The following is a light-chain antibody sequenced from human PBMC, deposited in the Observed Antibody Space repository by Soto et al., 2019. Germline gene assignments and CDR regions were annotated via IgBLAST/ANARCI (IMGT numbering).Light chain of an antibody. V-gene: IGLV4-60*02. CDR3: ETWDTNVVV. CDR2: LEGSGSY. J-gene: IGLJ2*01. CDR1: SGHSTYI. Sequence: QLVLTQSSSASASLGSSVKLTCTLSSGHSTYIIAWHQQQPGKAPRYLMKLEGSGSYNKGSGIPDRFSGSSSGADRYLTISLLQFEDEADYYCETWDTNVVVFGGGTKLTVL.